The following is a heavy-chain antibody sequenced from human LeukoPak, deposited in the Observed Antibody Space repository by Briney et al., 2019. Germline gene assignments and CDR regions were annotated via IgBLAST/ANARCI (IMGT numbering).Heavy chain of an antibody. Sequence: SETLSLTCAVYGGSFSGYYWSWIRQPPGKGLEWIGEINHSGSTNYNPSLKSRVTISVDTSKNQFSLKLSSVTAADTAVYYCARGGGVVVTAHDAFDIWGQGTMVTVST. CDR2: INHSGST. D-gene: IGHD2-21*02. CDR3: ARGGGVVVTAHDAFDI. J-gene: IGHJ3*02. CDR1: GGSFSGYY. V-gene: IGHV4-34*09.